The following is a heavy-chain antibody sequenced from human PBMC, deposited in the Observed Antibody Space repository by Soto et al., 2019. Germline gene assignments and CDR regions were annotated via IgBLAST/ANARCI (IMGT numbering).Heavy chain of an antibody. CDR3: ARDLSMDTAMVYYYYGMDV. CDR2: ITPSGGST. D-gene: IGHD5-18*01. CDR1: GYTFTSYY. Sequence: QVQLVQSGAEVKKPGASVKVSCKASGYTFTSYYMHWVRQAPGQGLEWMGIITPSGGSTSYAQKFQGRVTMTRDTSTSTVYMELSSLRSEDTAVYYCARDLSMDTAMVYYYYGMDVWGQGTTVTVSS. J-gene: IGHJ6*02. V-gene: IGHV1-46*01.